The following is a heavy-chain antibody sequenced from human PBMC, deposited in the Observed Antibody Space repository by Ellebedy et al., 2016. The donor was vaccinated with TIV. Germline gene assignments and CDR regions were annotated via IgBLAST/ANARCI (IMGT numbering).Heavy chain of an antibody. Sequence: GESLKISCAASGFTFSSHWLHWVRQAPGKGLVWVLRINSDGSRPNYADSVKGRLTISRDNAKNTLYLQMNSLRAEDTAVYYCERGDRAGTTRLVDYWGQGTLVTVSS. CDR1: GFTFSSHW. J-gene: IGHJ4*02. V-gene: IGHV3-74*01. CDR2: INSDGSRP. D-gene: IGHD1-7*01. CDR3: ERGDRAGTTRLVDY.